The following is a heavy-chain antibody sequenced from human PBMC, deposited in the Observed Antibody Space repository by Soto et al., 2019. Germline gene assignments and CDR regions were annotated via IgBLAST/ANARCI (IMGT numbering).Heavy chain of an antibody. D-gene: IGHD6-13*01. J-gene: IGHJ4*02. CDR1: GGSISSYY. CDR3: ARGSTGYSSSWYRD. V-gene: IGHV4-59*08. Sequence: LSLTCTVSGGSISSYYWSWIRQPPGKGLEWIGYIYYSGSTNYNPSLKSRVTISVDTSKNQFSLKLSSVTAADTAVYYCARGSTGYSSSWYRDWGQGTLVTVSS. CDR2: IYYSGST.